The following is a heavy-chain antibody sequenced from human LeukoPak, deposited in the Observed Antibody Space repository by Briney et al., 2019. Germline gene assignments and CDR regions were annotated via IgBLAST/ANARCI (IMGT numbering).Heavy chain of an antibody. CDR1: GYSISSGFY. J-gene: IGHJ5*02. CDR3: ARGSGTYFRTYFDP. V-gene: IGHV4-38-2*02. D-gene: IGHD3-10*01. CDR2: IYHSGST. Sequence: PSETLSLTCTVSGYSISSGFYWGWIRQPPGRGLEWIGSIYHSGSTSYNPFLKSRVTISVDTSKNQFSRKLSSLTAADTAIYYCARGSGTYFRTYFDPWGQGTLVTVSS.